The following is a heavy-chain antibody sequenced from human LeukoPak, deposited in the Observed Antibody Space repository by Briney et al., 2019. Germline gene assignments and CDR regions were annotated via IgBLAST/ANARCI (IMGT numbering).Heavy chain of an antibody. D-gene: IGHD3-22*01. J-gene: IGHJ4*02. CDR3: ARDGYYYDSSGAFDY. CDR1: GGSISSYH. CDR2: IYYSGST. Sequence: PSETLSLTCTVSGGSISSYHWSWIRQPPGKGLEWIGSIYYSGSTYYNPSLKSRVAISVDTSKNQFSLKLSSVTAADTAVYYCARDGYYYDSSGAFDYWGQGTLVTVSS. V-gene: IGHV4-39*07.